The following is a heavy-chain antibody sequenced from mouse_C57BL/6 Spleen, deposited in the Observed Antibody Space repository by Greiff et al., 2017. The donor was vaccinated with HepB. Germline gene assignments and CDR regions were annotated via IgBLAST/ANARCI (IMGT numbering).Heavy chain of an antibody. CDR1: GFTFSDYG. CDR2: ISSGSSTI. J-gene: IGHJ4*01. V-gene: IGHV5-17*01. D-gene: IGHD2-3*01. Sequence: EVQRVESGGGLVKPGGSLKLSCAASGFTFSDYGMHWVRQAPEKGLEWVAYISSGSSTIYYADTVKGRFTISRDNAKNTLFLQMTSLRSEDTAMYYCGKGGYYDYYAMDYWGQGTSVTVSS. CDR3: GKGGYYDYYAMDY.